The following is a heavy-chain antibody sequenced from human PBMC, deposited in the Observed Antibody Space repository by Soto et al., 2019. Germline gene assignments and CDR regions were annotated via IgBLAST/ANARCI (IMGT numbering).Heavy chain of an antibody. CDR1: GFSFSSFW. CDR3: ARDVI. Sequence: EVQLVESGGGLVQPGGSQRLSCAASGFSFSSFWMSWVRQAPGKGLEWVAAIKEDGSEKNYVDSVRGRFTISRDNAKNSRYLQMNSLRADDTAVYYCARDVIWGQGSLVTVSS. V-gene: IGHV3-7*05. CDR2: IKEDGSEK. J-gene: IGHJ4*02.